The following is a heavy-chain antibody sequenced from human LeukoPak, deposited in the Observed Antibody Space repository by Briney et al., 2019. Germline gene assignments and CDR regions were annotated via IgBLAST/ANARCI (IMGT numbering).Heavy chain of an antibody. D-gene: IGHD1-14*01. V-gene: IGHV3-74*01. CDR2: INTNGSPT. CDR3: TRLSAMLRGPEPIYYFDS. J-gene: IGHJ4*02. Sequence: GGSLRLSCAASGFTFSSYWMHWVRQAPGKGLVWVARINTNGSPTQYADSVKGRFTISRDNSKISLFLQMNRLRVEDTAMYYCTRLSAMLRGPEPIYYFDSWGQGTLVTVSS. CDR1: GFTFSSYW.